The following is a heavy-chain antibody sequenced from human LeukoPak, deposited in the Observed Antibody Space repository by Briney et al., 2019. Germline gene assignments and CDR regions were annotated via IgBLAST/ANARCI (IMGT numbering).Heavy chain of an antibody. Sequence: ASVKVSCKASGYTFTSYYMHWVRQAPGQGLEWMGWISAYNGNTNYAQKLQGRVTMTTDTSTSTAHMELRSLRSDDTAVYYCARWEIAAADGDDYWGQGTLVTVSS. D-gene: IGHD6-13*01. CDR2: ISAYNGNT. V-gene: IGHV1-18*04. CDR3: ARWEIAAADGDDY. CDR1: GYTFTSYY. J-gene: IGHJ4*02.